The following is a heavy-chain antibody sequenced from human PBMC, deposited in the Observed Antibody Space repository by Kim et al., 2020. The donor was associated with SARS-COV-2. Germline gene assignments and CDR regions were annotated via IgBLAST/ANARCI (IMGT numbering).Heavy chain of an antibody. V-gene: IGHV3-9*01. CDR2: ISWNSGSI. Sequence: GGSLRLSCAASGFTFDDYAMHWVRQAPGKGLEWVSGISWNSGSIGYADSVKGRVTISRDSAKNSLYLQMNSLRAEDTALYYCAKDRPKKSAAGTMGSFQPWARAPWSPSPQ. CDR1: GFTFDDYA. CDR3: AKDRPKKSAAGTMGSFQP. J-gene: IGHJ1*01. D-gene: IGHD6-13*01.